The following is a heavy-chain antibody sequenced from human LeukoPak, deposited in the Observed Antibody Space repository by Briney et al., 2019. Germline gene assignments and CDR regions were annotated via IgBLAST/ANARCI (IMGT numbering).Heavy chain of an antibody. V-gene: IGHV5-51*01. Sequence: GESLKISCNGSGYSFTSYRIEWVRQMPGKGLEWMGIIYPGDSDTRYSPSFQGQVTISADKFISTAYLQCSSLKASDPAMYYCARHVDDSSGYSFAYWGQGTLVTVSS. J-gene: IGHJ4*02. CDR1: GYSFTSYR. D-gene: IGHD3-22*01. CDR2: IYPGDSDT. CDR3: ARHVDDSSGYSFAY.